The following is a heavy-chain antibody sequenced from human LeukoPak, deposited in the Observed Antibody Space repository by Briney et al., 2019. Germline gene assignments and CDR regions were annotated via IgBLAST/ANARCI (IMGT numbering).Heavy chain of an antibody. CDR1: GFTLSTYW. Sequence: SLRLSCAASGFTLSTYWVHWGRQGPGKGLVWGSCINSDGSRTTYADSVKGRFTISRDNAKNTLYLQMNTLRVEDTAVYYCARGSWSAADTNIDYWGQGTLVTVSS. J-gene: IGHJ4*02. V-gene: IGHV3-74*01. CDR3: ARGSWSAADTNIDY. D-gene: IGHD6-13*01. CDR2: INSDGSRT.